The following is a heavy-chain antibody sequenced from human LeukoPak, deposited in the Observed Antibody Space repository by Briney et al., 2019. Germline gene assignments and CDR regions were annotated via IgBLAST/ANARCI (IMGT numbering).Heavy chain of an antibody. Sequence: GGSLRLSCAAAGFPLRDFYMTWIRQAAGKGLEWVAYINPSGTIMKDADALKGRFTLSRDNAENSLYLQMNSLRAEDTATYYCTRDPRLCDYWGQGTRITVSS. CDR1: GFPLRDFY. J-gene: IGHJ4*02. V-gene: IGHV3-11*01. CDR3: TRDPRLCDY. CDR2: INPSGTIM.